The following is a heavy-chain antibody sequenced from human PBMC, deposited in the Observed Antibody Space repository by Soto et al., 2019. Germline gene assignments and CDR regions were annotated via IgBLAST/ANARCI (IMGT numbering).Heavy chain of an antibody. J-gene: IGHJ4*02. D-gene: IGHD6-19*01. CDR2: IFYSGST. Sequence: QVQLQESGPGLVKPSETLSLTCTVSGGSISGHYWTWIRQPPGKGLEWIGYIFYSGSTNYNPSLKSRVTISVDTSKNQFSLKLSSVTAADTAVYYCVRVGSSGWSPDYWGPGTLVTVSS. CDR3: VRVGSSGWSPDY. V-gene: IGHV4-59*11. CDR1: GGSISGHY.